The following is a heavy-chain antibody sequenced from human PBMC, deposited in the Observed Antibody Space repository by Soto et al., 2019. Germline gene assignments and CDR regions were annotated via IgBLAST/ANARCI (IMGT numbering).Heavy chain of an antibody. CDR3: ARDYSGSYARPRDYYYYYGMDV. J-gene: IGHJ6*02. Sequence: PGGSLRLSCAASGFTFSSYAMHWVRQAPGKGLEWVAVISYDGSNKYYADSVKGRFTISRDNSKNTLYLQMNSLRAEDTAVYYCARDYSGSYARPRDYYYYYGMDVWGQGTTVTVSS. D-gene: IGHD1-26*01. CDR1: GFTFSSYA. V-gene: IGHV3-30-3*01. CDR2: ISYDGSNK.